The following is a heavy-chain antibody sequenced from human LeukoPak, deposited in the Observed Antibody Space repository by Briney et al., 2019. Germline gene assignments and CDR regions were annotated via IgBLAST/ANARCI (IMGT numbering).Heavy chain of an antibody. CDR1: DGSISSYY. J-gene: IGHJ4*02. Sequence: SETLSLTCTVSDGSISSYYWSWIRQPAGKGLEWIGRIYTSGSTNYNPSLKSRVTMSVDTSKNQFSLKLSSVTAADTAVYYCARARYYYDSSGSHFDYWGQGTLVTVSS. V-gene: IGHV4-4*07. D-gene: IGHD3-22*01. CDR3: ARARYYYDSSGSHFDY. CDR2: IYTSGST.